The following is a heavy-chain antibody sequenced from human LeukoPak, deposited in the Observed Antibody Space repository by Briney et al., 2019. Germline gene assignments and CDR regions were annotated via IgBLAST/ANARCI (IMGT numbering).Heavy chain of an antibody. CDR2: IYYSGST. D-gene: IGHD2-15*01. CDR3: ARGYCSGGSCYSYYYYNYMDV. V-gene: IGHV4-39*07. CDR1: GGSLSSSSYD. J-gene: IGHJ6*03. Sequence: PETLSLTCTVSGGSLSSSSYDWGCVRQPPGTGLEWGGRIYYSGSTYYNPSLKSRVTISVHTSKNQFSLKLRYLTPAGPAVYYCARGYCSGGSCYSYYYYNYMDVWGKGTTVTVSS.